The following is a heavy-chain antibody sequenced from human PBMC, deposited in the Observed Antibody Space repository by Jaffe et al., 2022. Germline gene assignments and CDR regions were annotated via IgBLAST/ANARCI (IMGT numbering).Heavy chain of an antibody. D-gene: IGHD2-15*01. CDR3: ARDFPGYCSGGSCYPLYYFDY. Sequence: QVQLVQSGAEVKKPGASVKVSCKASGYTFTSYYMHWVRQAPGQGLEWMGIINPSGGSTSYAQKFQGRVTMTRDTSTSTVYMELSSLRSEDTAVYYCARDFPGYCSGGSCYPLYYFDYWGQGTLVTVSS. CDR1: GYTFTSYY. CDR2: INPSGGST. J-gene: IGHJ4*02. V-gene: IGHV1-46*03.